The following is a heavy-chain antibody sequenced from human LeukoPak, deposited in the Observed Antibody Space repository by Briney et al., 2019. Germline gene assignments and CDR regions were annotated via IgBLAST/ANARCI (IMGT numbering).Heavy chain of an antibody. D-gene: IGHD5-18*01. J-gene: IGHJ4*02. CDR3: ARQADTAMLIWSFTDY. V-gene: IGHV3-74*01. Sequence: GGSLRLSCAASGFTFSSFWMHWVRRAPGKGQVWVSRLNSDGRSTHYADSVKGRFTISRDNAKNSLYLQMNSLRAEDTALYYCARQADTAMLIWSFTDYWGQGTLVTVSS. CDR1: GFTFSSFW. CDR2: LNSDGRST.